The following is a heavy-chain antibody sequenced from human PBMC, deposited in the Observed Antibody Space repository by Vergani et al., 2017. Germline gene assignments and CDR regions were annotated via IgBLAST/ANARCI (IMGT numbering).Heavy chain of an antibody. CDR1: RGTFSSYA. CDR2: IIPIFGTA. Sequence: QVQLVQSGAEVKKPGSSVKVSCKASRGTFSSYAISWVRQAPGQGLEWMGGIIPIFGTANYAQKFQGRVTITADESTSTAYMELSSLRSEDTAVYYCARERDCSSTSCYTSNYYYNMDVWGKGTTVTVSS. V-gene: IGHV1-69*01. J-gene: IGHJ6*03. CDR3: ARERDCSSTSCYTSNYYYNMDV. D-gene: IGHD2-2*02.